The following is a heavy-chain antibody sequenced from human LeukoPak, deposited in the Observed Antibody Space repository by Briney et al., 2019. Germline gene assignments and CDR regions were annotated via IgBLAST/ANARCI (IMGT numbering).Heavy chain of an antibody. CDR2: IYYSGST. CDR1: GGSISSYY. V-gene: IGHV4-59*01. D-gene: IGHD3-16*01. Sequence: SEILSLTCTVSGGSISSYYWSWIRQPPGKGLEWIGYIYYSGSTNYNPSLMSRVTISVDTSKNQFSLKLSSVTAADTAVYYCARDYEGDYFDYWGQGTLVTVSS. J-gene: IGHJ4*02. CDR3: ARDYEGDYFDY.